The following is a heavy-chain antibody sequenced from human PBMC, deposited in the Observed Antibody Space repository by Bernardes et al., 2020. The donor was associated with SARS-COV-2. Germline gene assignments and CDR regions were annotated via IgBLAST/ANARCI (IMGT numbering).Heavy chain of an antibody. V-gene: IGHV1-58*02. CDR1: GFTLTSSA. D-gene: IGHD2-21*01. Sequence: SVKVSCKASGFTLTSSAMRWVRQARGQRLEWIGWIVVGSGNTNYAQKFQERVTITRDMSTSTAYMELSSLRSEDTAVYYCAADLGYCGGDCFDYWGQGTLVTVSS. CDR3: AADLGYCGGDCFDY. J-gene: IGHJ4*02. CDR2: IVVGSGNT.